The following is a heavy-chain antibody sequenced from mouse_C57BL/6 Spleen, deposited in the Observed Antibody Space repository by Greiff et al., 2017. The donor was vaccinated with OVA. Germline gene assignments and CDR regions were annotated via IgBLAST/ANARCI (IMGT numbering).Heavy chain of an antibody. D-gene: IGHD1-1*01. J-gene: IGHJ1*03. Sequence: VQLQQSGAELVRPGTSVKVSCKASGYAFTNYLIEWVKQRPGQGLEWIGVINPGSGGTNYNEKFKGKATLTADKSSSTAYMQLSSLTSEDSAVYFCARPTVVAHWYFDVWGTGTTVTVSS. CDR3: ARPTVVAHWYFDV. CDR1: GYAFTNYL. V-gene: IGHV1-54*01. CDR2: INPGSGGT.